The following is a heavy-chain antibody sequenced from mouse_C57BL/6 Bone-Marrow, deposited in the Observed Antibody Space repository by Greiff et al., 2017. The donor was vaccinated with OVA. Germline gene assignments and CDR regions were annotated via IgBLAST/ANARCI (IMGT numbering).Heavy chain of an antibody. CDR2: INPNNGGT. Sequence: EVKLVESGPELVKPGASVKIPCKASGYTFTDYNMDWVKQSHGKSLEWIGDINPNNGGTIYNQKFKGKATLTVDKSSSTAYMELRSLTAEDTAVYYCARSWGDYWGQGTTLTVSS. D-gene: IGHD4-1*01. J-gene: IGHJ2*01. CDR3: ARSWGDY. CDR1: GYTFTDYN. V-gene: IGHV1-18*01.